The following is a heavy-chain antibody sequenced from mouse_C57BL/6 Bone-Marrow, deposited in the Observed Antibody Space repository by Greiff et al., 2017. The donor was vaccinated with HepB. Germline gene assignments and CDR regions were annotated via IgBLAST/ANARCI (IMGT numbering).Heavy chain of an antibody. J-gene: IGHJ1*03. V-gene: IGHV1-75*01. CDR1: GYTFTDYY. CDR2: IFPGSGST. Sequence: QVQLQQSGPELVKPGASVKISCKASGYTFTDYYINWVKQRPGQGLEWIGWIFPGSGSTYYNEKFKGKATLTVDKSSSTSYMLLSSLTSEDSAVYFCARRKASFYYGSSYWYFDVWGTGTTVTVSS. CDR3: ARRKASFYYGSSYWYFDV. D-gene: IGHD1-1*01.